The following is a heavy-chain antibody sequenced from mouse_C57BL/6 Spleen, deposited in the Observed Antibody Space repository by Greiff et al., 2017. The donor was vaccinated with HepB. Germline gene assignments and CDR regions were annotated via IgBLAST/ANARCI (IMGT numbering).Heavy chain of an antibody. J-gene: IGHJ2*01. CDR1: GYTFTSYW. Sequence: QVHVKQPGAELVKPGASVKLSCKASGYTFTSYWMQWVKQRPGQGLEWIGEIDPSDSYTNYNQKFKGKATLTVDTSSSTAYMQLSSLTSEDSAVYYCARGAWDYWGQGTTLTVSS. V-gene: IGHV1-50*01. CDR2: IDPSDSYT. CDR3: ARGAWDY.